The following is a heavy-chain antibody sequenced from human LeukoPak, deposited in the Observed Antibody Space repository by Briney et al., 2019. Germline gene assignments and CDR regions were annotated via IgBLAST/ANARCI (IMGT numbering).Heavy chain of an antibody. CDR3: ARHTSGIYIPDGALEI. D-gene: IGHD1-26*01. CDR1: GYTFTDHY. CDR2: INPYTGGT. Sequence: ASVKVSCKASGYTFTDHYMHWVRQAPGQGLEWMAWINPYTGGTTYAQKFQGRVTVTRDTSISTAYMEVSRLRSDDTAVYFCARHTSGIYIPDGALEIWGQGTMVTVSS. J-gene: IGHJ3*02. V-gene: IGHV1-2*02.